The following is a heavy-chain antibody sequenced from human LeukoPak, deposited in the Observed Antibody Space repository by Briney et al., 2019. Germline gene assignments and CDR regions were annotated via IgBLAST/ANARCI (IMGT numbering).Heavy chain of an antibody. CDR1: GFTFSTYA. CDR3: ARAPREGFSGSYHDY. CDR2: ISSNGDNT. J-gene: IGHJ4*02. D-gene: IGHD1-26*01. V-gene: IGHV3-64*01. Sequence: GGSLRPSCAASGFTFSTYAMHWVRQAPGKGLEYVSAISSNGDNTYYANSVKGRFTISRDNSKNTLYLQMASLRGEDTAVYYCARAPREGFSGSYHDYWGQGTLVTVSS.